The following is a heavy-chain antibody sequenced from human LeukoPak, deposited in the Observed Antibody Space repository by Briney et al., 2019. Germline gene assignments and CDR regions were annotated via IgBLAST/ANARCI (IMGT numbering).Heavy chain of an antibody. CDR3: ARVVERRGFSSGFSLVSWYFDL. V-gene: IGHV3-7*01. CDR1: GFTFSSYW. CDR2: IKQDGSEK. J-gene: IGHJ2*01. D-gene: IGHD3-3*01. Sequence: PGGSLRLSCAASGFTFSSYWMSWVRQAPGKGLEWVANIKQDGSEKYYVDSVKGRFTISRDNAKNSLYLQMNSLRAEDTAVYYCARVVERRGFSSGFSLVSWYFDLWGRGTLVTVSS.